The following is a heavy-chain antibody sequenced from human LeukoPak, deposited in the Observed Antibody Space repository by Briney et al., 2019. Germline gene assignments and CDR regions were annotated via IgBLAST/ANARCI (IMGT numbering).Heavy chain of an antibody. CDR3: ARRRADYGYSSSWYVEYYFDY. CDR2: IYYSGST. V-gene: IGHV4-59*08. CDR1: GGSLSSYY. Sequence: SETLSLTCTVSGGSLSSYYWSWIRQPPGKGLEWIGYIYYSGSTNYNPSLKSRVTISVDTSKNQFSLKLSSVTAADTAVYYCARRRADYGYSSSWYVEYYFDYWGQGTLVTVSS. D-gene: IGHD6-13*01. J-gene: IGHJ4*02.